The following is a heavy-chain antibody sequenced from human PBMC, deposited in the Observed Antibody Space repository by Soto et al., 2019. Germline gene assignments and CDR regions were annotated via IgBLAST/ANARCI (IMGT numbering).Heavy chain of an antibody. V-gene: IGHV1-69*06. D-gene: IGHD3-22*01. Sequence: ASVKVSCKASGGTFSSYSISWVRQAPGQGLEWMGGIIPIFGTANYAQKFQGRVTITADKSTSTAYMELSSLRSEDTAVYYCARVKTGYYDSSGYPYYFDYWGQGTLVTVSS. CDR2: IIPIFGTA. J-gene: IGHJ4*02. CDR3: ARVKTGYYDSSGYPYYFDY. CDR1: GGTFSSYS.